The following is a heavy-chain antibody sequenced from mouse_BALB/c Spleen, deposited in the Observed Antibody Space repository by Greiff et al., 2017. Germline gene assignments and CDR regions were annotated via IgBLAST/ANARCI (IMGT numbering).Heavy chain of an antibody. CDR3: AAYYRYAMDY. V-gene: IGHV5-17*02. CDR1: GFTFSSFG. Sequence: EVKLMESGGGLVQPGGSRKLSCAASGFTFSSFGMHWVRQAPEKGLEWVAYISSGSSTIYYADTVKGRFTISRDNPKNTLFLQMTSLRSEDTAMYYCAAYYRYAMDYWGQGTSVTVSS. J-gene: IGHJ4*01. D-gene: IGHD2-14*01. CDR2: ISSGSSTI.